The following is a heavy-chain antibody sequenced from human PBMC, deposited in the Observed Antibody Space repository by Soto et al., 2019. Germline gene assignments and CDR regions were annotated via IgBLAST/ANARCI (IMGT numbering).Heavy chain of an antibody. CDR3: SRDTGLAPTVWGY. V-gene: IGHV4-31*03. Sequence: QVQLQESGPGLVKPSQTLSLTCSVSGDSIRGGGHYWNWIRQFPGKGLEWIGYVYHSGSTHYNPSLRGRLTISIDTSKNQLSLRLMSVTAADTALYYCSRDTGLAPTVWGYWGHGTQVTVSS. CDR2: VYHSGST. J-gene: IGHJ4*03. D-gene: IGHD7-27*01. CDR1: GDSIRGGGHY.